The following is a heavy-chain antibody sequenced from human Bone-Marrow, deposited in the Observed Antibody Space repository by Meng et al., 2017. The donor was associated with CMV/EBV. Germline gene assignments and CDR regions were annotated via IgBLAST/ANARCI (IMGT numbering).Heavy chain of an antibody. Sequence: GEYLKISCAASGFTFSIYSMNWVRQAPGKGLEWVSYISSSSSTIYYADSVKGRFTISRDNAKNSLYLQMTSLRVDDTAVYFCARWIDYDLWSGNSYYFDYWGPGTLVTVSS. CDR3: ARWIDYDLWSGNSYYFDY. CDR1: GFTFSIYS. CDR2: ISSSSSTI. V-gene: IGHV3-48*04. D-gene: IGHD3-3*01. J-gene: IGHJ4*02.